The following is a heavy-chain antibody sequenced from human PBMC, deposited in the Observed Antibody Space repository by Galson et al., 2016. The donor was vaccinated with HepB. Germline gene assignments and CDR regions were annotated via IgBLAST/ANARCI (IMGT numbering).Heavy chain of an antibody. CDR2: IGGHTSST. D-gene: IGHD6-19*01. V-gene: IGHV3-48*01. CDR3: ARVRYSSDAHPGYYFDY. Sequence: SLRLSCAASGFTFSSYGMNWVRQAPGRGLEWIAYIGGHTSSTFYADSVKGRFTISRDNAKNSLSLHMIGLRAEDTAVYYCARVRYSSDAHPGYYFDYWGQGTLVPVSS. CDR1: GFTFSSYG. J-gene: IGHJ4*02.